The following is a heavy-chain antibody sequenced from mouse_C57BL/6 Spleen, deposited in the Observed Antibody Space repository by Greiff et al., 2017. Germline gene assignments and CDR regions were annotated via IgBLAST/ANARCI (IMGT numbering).Heavy chain of an antibody. V-gene: IGHV5-17*01. CDR3: ARTGTGSYYAMDY. J-gene: IGHJ4*01. Sequence: EVMLVESGGGLVKPGGSLKLSCAASGFTFSDYGMHWVRQAPEKGLEWVAYISSGSSTNYYADTVKGRFTISRDNAKNTLFLQMTSLRSEDTAMYYCARTGTGSYYAMDYWGQGTSVTVSS. D-gene: IGHD4-1*01. CDR2: ISSGSSTN. CDR1: GFTFSDYG.